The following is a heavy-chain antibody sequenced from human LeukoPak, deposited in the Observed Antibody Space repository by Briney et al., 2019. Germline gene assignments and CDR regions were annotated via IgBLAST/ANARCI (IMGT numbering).Heavy chain of an antibody. CDR2: IYYSGST. D-gene: IGHD6-13*01. J-gene: IGHJ4*02. CDR1: GGSISSYY. V-gene: IGHV4-59*08. CDR3: ARLGYSSSWYYFDY. Sequence: SETLSLTCTVSGGSISSYYWSWIRQPPGKGLEWIGYIYYSGSTNYNPSLKSRVTTSVDTSKNQLSLKLSSVTAADTAVYYCARLGYSSSWYYFDYWGQGTLVTVSS.